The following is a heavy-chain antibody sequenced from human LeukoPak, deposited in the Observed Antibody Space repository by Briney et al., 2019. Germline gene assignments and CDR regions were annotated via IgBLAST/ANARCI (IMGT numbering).Heavy chain of an antibody. D-gene: IGHD3-3*01. CDR3: ARGPIFDTYYYYYMDV. J-gene: IGHJ6*03. V-gene: IGHV3-48*03. CDR1: GFPFSNYE. CDR2: ISSSGSSI. Sequence: GGSLRLSCVASGFPFSNYEMNWVRQAPGKGLEWVSYISSSGSSIYYADSVKGRFSISRDNAKNSLYLQMNSLRVEDTAVYYCARGPIFDTYYYYYMDVWGKGTTVTVSS.